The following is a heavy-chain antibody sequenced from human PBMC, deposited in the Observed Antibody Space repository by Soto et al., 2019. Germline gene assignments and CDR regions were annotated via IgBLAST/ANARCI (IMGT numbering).Heavy chain of an antibody. J-gene: IGHJ4*02. CDR3: GRDRKGGGF. CDR1: GGSISTYY. CDR2: IYYSGST. D-gene: IGHD1-26*01. V-gene: IGHV4-59*01. Sequence: QVQLQESGPGLVKPSETLSLTCTVSGGSISTYYWSWIRQPPGKGLEWIGYIYYSGSTNYNPSLKGEVPNQGTPPKTLFPRRLPCVPGGDRAVFFGGRDRKGGGFWGQGPLVT.